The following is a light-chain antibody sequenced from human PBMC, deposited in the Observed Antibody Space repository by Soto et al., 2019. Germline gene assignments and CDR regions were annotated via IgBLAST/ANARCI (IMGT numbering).Light chain of an antibody. CDR1: SSNIGAGYD. J-gene: IGLJ3*02. CDR2: VNR. CDR3: AVWDDSLNGLWV. Sequence: QSVLTQPPSVSGAPGQRVTISCTGSSSNIGAGYDVHWYQQLPGTAPKLLIFVNRNRPSGVPDRFSGSKSGTSASLAITGLQAEDEADYYCAVWDDSLNGLWVFGGGTKLTVL. V-gene: IGLV1-40*01.